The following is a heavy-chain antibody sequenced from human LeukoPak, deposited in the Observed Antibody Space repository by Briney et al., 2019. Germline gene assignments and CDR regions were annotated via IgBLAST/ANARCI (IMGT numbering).Heavy chain of an antibody. CDR1: GFTFSSYA. CDR2: ISGSGDKT. D-gene: IGHD2-21*02. Sequence: GGSLRLSCAASGFTFSSYAMSWVRQAPGKGLEWVSLISGSGDKTYYTDSVKGRFTISRDNSKNTLYLQVNSLRADDTAVYYCAKDDPTDCKPWIYWGQGTLVIVSS. CDR3: AKDDPTDCKPWIY. V-gene: IGHV3-23*01. J-gene: IGHJ4*02.